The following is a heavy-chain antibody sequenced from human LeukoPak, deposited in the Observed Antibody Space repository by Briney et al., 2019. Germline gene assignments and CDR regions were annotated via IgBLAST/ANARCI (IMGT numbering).Heavy chain of an antibody. J-gene: IGHJ4*02. CDR1: GYTFSSYA. CDR2: INGDTDNT. V-gene: IGHV1-3*01. CDR3: ARTYQYYYGSGSYLVY. D-gene: IGHD3-10*01. Sequence: ASVKVSCKASGYTFSSYAMHWVRQAPGQRLEWMGWINGDTDNTKYSQKFQGRVTITADKSTSTAYMELSSLRSEDTAVYYCARTYQYYYGSGSYLVYWGQGTLVTVSS.